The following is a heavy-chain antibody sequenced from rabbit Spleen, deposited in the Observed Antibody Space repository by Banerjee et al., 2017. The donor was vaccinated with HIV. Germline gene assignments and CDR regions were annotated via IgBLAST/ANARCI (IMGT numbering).Heavy chain of an antibody. CDR1: GFSFSNNYY. D-gene: IGHD6-1*01. Sequence: QEQLEESGGDLVKPEGSLTLTCTASGFSFSNNYYMCWVRQAPGKGLEWIACIYTGSSGNTYYASWAKGRFTISKTSSTTVTLQMTSLTAADTATYFCARSPPGLVVYASGTRLDLWGPGTLVTVS. V-gene: IGHV1S45*01. CDR2: IYTGSSGNT. J-gene: IGHJ3*01. CDR3: ARSPPGLVVYASGTRLDL.